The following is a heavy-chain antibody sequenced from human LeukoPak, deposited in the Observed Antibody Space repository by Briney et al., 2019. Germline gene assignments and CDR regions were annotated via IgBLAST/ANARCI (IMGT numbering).Heavy chain of an antibody. CDR2: VDPENGET. CDR3: ATVERGFSAYASFYFDY. V-gene: IGHV1-69-2*01. Sequence: GASVKVSCTASEDTFSDYYIHWVQQAPGKGLEWMGRVDPENGETKYAEKFQGRVTITADTSTDTAYMELSSLISDDTAVYYCATVERGFSAYASFYFDYWGRGTLVTVSS. J-gene: IGHJ4*02. D-gene: IGHD5-12*01. CDR1: EDTFSDYY.